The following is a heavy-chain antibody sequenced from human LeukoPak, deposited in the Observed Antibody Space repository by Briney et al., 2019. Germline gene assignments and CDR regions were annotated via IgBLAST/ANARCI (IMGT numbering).Heavy chain of an antibody. Sequence: PSETLSLTCTVSGGSISSYYWSWLRQPPGKGLEWLGYIYYSGSTNYNPSLKSRVTISVDTSKNQFSLKLSSVTAADTAVYYCARVIGVVVVAATPWFDPWGQGTLVTVSS. V-gene: IGHV4-59*12. CDR3: ARVIGVVVVAATPWFDP. D-gene: IGHD2-15*01. CDR1: GGSISSYY. J-gene: IGHJ5*02. CDR2: IYYSGST.